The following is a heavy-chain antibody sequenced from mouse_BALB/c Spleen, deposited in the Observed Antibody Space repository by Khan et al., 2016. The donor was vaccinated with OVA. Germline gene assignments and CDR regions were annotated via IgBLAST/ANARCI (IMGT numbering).Heavy chain of an antibody. V-gene: IGHV3-2*02. Sequence: VQLKESGPGLVKPSQSLSLTCTVTGYSITSNYAWNWLRQFPGNKLEWMGYISYSGLTSYNPSLKSRISITRDTSKNQFFLQLNSVTTEDTATYYCARGDYYGYTMDYWGQGTSVTVSS. D-gene: IGHD1-1*01. CDR2: ISYSGLT. CDR3: ARGDYYGYTMDY. J-gene: IGHJ4*01. CDR1: GYSITSNYA.